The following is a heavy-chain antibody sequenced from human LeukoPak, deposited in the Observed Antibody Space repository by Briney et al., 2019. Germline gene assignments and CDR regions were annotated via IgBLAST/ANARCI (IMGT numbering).Heavy chain of an antibody. CDR2: INPNSGGT. Sequence: ASVKVSCKASGYTFTSYGISWVRQAPGQGLEWMGWINPNSGGTNYAQKFQGRVTMTRDTSISTAYMELSRLRSDDTAVYYCAREITGTTSRAFDIWGQGTMVTVSS. CDR1: GYTFTSYG. V-gene: IGHV1-2*02. CDR3: AREITGTTSRAFDI. D-gene: IGHD1-7*01. J-gene: IGHJ3*02.